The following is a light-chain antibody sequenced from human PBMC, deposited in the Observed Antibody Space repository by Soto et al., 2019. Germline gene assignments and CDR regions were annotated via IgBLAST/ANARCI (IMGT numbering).Light chain of an antibody. CDR3: QQHSNWPLT. V-gene: IGKV3-11*01. CDR2: DAS. CDR1: RTVRNN. J-gene: IGKJ4*01. Sequence: EIVLTQSPAILSLSPGERATLSCRASRTVRNNLAWYQQRPGQAPRLLIYDASSRATGIPARFSGSGSGTDFTLTISSLEPEDFAVYYCQQHSNWPLTFGGGTKVDIK.